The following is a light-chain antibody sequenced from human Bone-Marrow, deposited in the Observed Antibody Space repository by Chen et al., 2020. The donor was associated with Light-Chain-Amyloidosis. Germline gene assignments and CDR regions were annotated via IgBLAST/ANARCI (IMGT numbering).Light chain of an antibody. CDR1: SSNIGANYD. V-gene: IGLV1-40*01. J-gene: IGLJ3*02. CDR3: QSYDRSLSGSV. CDR2: GTT. Sequence: QSVLPQPPSVSEAPGQRLTISCTGSSSNIGANYDVHWYQQLPGTAPKLLIFGTTNRPSGVPDRFSGSKSGTSASLAITGLQAEDEADYYCQSYDRSLSGSVFGGGTKLTVL.